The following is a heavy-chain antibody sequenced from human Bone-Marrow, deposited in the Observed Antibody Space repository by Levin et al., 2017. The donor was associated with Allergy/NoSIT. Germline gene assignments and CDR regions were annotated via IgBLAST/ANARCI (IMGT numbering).Heavy chain of an antibody. Sequence: RASVKVSCKASGYTFTLNYIHWVRQAPGQGLEWMGRISPNSGGTNYAQNFEGRVTVSRDTSNSTAYMELTGLKSDDTAVYYCARDSGGILDWGQGTLVIVSS. V-gene: IGHV1-2*06. CDR1: GYTFTLNY. J-gene: IGHJ4*02. CDR2: ISPNSGGT. D-gene: IGHD4-23*01. CDR3: ARDSGGILD.